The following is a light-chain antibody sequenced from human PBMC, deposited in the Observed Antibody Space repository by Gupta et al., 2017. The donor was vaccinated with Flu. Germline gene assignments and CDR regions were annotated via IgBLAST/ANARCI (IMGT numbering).Light chain of an antibody. CDR1: QSVLYSSNNKNY. CDR3: QQYYSTLSYS. Sequence: VLTQSPHSLAVSLGERATINCKSSQSVLYSSNNKNYLAWYQQKPGQPPKLLIYWASTRESGVPDRFSGSGSGTDFTLTISSLQAEDVAVYYCQQYYSTLSYSFGQGTKLEIK. CDR2: WAS. V-gene: IGKV4-1*01. J-gene: IGKJ2*03.